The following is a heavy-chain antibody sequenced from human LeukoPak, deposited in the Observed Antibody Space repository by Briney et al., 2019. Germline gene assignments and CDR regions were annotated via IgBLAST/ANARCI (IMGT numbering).Heavy chain of an antibody. CDR1: GGPINYYY. V-gene: IGHV4-59*01. D-gene: IGHD1-1*01. CDR2: ISNGGTT. CDR3: VRLQPNTGEWAFDI. Sequence: SETLSLTCTVSGGPINYYYWSWIRQPPGEGLEWIGYISNGGTTNYNPSLKSRVTISVDKSKNQLSLKLGSVTAADTAVYHCVRLQPNTGEWAFDIWGQGTWVTVS. J-gene: IGHJ3*02.